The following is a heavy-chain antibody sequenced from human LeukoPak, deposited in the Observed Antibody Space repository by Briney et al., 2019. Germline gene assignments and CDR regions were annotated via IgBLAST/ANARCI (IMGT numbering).Heavy chain of an antibody. J-gene: IGHJ3*02. CDR3: ARGIRLIVLRYFDWLGPGDAFDI. V-gene: IGHV4-34*01. Sequence: SETLSLTCAVYGGSFSGYSWSWIRQPPGKGREGMGEINHSGSTNYNPSLKSRVTISVDTSKNQFSLKLSSVTAADTAVYYCARGIRLIVLRYFDWLGPGDAFDIWGQGTMVTVSS. CDR1: GGSFSGYS. CDR2: INHSGST. D-gene: IGHD3-9*01.